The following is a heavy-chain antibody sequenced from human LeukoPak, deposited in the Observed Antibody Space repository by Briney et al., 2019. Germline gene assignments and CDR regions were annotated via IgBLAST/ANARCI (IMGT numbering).Heavy chain of an antibody. J-gene: IGHJ5*02. CDR1: GLTGSHNY. CDR2: IHTSGDT. D-gene: IGHD4-17*01. V-gene: IGHV3-53*01. Sequence: GGSLRLSCAASGLTGSHNYVSWVRQAPGKGLEWVSAIHTSGDTCYADSVKGRFTISRDTSKNTLYLQINSLRVEDTAVYYCIAFGDSNHWGQGTLVTVSS. CDR3: IAFGDSNH.